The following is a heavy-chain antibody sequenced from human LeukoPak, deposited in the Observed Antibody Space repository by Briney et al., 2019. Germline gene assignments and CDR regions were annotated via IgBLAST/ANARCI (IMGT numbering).Heavy chain of an antibody. CDR2: INSGSTFI. CDR1: GFSFSTSA. CDR3: ARGAGSLNF. J-gene: IGHJ4*02. Sequence: PGGSLRLSCAASGFSFSTSAMNWVRQAPGKGLEWVSSINSGSTFIFYADSVKGRFTISRDNTNNSLHLQMDSLRAEDTAVYYCARGAGSLNFWGQGTLVTVSS. D-gene: IGHD2-15*01. V-gene: IGHV3-21*01.